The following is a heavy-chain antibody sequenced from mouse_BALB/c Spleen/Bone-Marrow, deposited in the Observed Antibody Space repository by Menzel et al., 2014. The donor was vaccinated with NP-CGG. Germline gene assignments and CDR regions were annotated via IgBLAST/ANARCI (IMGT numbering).Heavy chain of an antibody. J-gene: IGHJ2*01. CDR1: GYSFTGYN. D-gene: IGHD1-1*01. CDR3: ARGYGNSYISSFNY. CDR2: IDPYYGGT. Sequence: VQLQQSGPELEKPGASVKISCKASGYSFTGYNMNWVKQSNGESLEWIGNIDPYYGGTSFNQKFKGKATLTVDKSSSTAYMQLKSLTSEDSAVYCCARGYGNSYISSFNYWGRGTALTGAS. V-gene: IGHV1-39*01.